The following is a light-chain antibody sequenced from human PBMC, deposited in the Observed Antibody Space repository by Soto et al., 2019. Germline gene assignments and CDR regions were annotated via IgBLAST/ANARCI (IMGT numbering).Light chain of an antibody. V-gene: IGKV2-24*01. CDR2: QIS. Sequence: DIVMTQTPLSSPVTLGQPASISCRSSQSLVHSDGNTYLNWLQQRPGQPPRLLIYQISNRFSGVPDRFSDRGAGSDFTLTISRVEAEDVGVYYCMQSTDFPRTFGQGTKVEIK. J-gene: IGKJ1*01. CDR1: QSLVHSDGNTY. CDR3: MQSTDFPRT.